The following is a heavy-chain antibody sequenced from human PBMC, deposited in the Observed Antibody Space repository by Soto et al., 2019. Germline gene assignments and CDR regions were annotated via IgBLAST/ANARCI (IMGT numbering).Heavy chain of an antibody. CDR3: ARDVHTGYDSPGTGYYYYMDV. Sequence: SGGSLRLSCAASGFTFSSYWMSWVRQTPGEGLEWVANIKQDGSEKYYVDSVKGRFTISRDNAKNSLYLQMNSLRAEDTAVYYCARDVHTGYDSPGTGYYYYMDVWGKGTTVTAP. CDR1: GFTFSSYW. D-gene: IGHD5-12*01. CDR2: IKQDGSEK. V-gene: IGHV3-7*01. J-gene: IGHJ6*03.